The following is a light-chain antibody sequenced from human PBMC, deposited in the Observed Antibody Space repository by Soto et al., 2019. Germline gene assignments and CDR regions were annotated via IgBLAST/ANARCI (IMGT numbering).Light chain of an antibody. CDR3: QQFNNYLFT. CDR2: DAS. V-gene: IGKV1D-13*01. Sequence: AIQLTQSPSSLSASVGDRVTITCRASQGISSALAWYQQKPGKAPKLLIYDASSLESGVPSRFSGSGSMTDFTLTISSLQPEDFATYYCQQFNNYLFTFGPGTKVDIK. CDR1: QGISSA. J-gene: IGKJ3*01.